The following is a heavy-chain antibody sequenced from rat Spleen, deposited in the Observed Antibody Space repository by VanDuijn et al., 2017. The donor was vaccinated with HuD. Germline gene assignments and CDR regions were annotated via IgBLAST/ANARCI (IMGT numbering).Heavy chain of an antibody. CDR2: ISYDGSST. D-gene: IGHD5-1*01. Sequence: EVQLVESGGGLVQPGRSLKLSCAASGFTFSDYNMAWVRQAPKKGLEWVATISYDGSSTYYRDSVKGRFTISRDNAKSTLYLQMDSLRSEDTATYYCARRGTGADYWGQGVMVTVSS. J-gene: IGHJ2*01. CDR1: GFTFSDYN. CDR3: ARRGTGADY. V-gene: IGHV5-7*01.